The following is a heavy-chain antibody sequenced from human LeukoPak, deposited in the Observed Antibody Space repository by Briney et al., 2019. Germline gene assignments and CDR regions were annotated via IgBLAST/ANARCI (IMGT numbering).Heavy chain of an antibody. CDR3: VRGDTIFGVVTYYFHYYMDV. CDR2: ISSSGSTI. CDR1: GFTFSSYE. Sequence: PGGSLRLSCAASGFTFSSYEMNWVRQAPGKGLEWVSYISSSGSTIYYADSVKGRFTISRDNAKNSLYLQMNSLRAEDTAVYYCVRGDTIFGVVTYYFHYYMDVWGKGTTVTVSS. D-gene: IGHD3-3*01. J-gene: IGHJ6*03. V-gene: IGHV3-48*03.